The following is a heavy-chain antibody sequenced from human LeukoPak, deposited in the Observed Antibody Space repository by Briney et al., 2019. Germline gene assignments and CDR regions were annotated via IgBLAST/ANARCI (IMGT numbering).Heavy chain of an antibody. CDR1: GGTFSSYA. CDR2: IITILGIA. CDR3: ARDGYDSSGREYYFDY. V-gene: IGHV1-69*04. Sequence: SVKVSCKASGGTFSSYAISWVRQAPGQGLEWMWRIITILGIANYAQKFQGRVTITADKSTSTAYMELSSQRSEDTAVYYCARDGYDSSGREYYFDYWGQGTLVTVSS. J-gene: IGHJ4*02. D-gene: IGHD3-22*01.